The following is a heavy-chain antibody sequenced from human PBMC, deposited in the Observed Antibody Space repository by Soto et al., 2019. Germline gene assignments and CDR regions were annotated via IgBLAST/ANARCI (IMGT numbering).Heavy chain of an antibody. J-gene: IGHJ4*02. CDR2: IFNSETS. Sequence: PSETLSLTCTVSGAPMNRYYWSWIRQPPGKALEWIGYIFNSETSRYNPSLRSRIAMSVDRSKNQFSLTMTSLTAADTAVYFCASVYGTDYGLDYWGQGALVTV. CDR3: ASVYGTDYGLDY. V-gene: IGHV4-59*01. CDR1: GAPMNRYY. D-gene: IGHD4-17*01.